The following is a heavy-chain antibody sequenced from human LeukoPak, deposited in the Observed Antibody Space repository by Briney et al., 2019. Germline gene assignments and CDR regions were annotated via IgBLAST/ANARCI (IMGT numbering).Heavy chain of an antibody. J-gene: IGHJ6*02. CDR2: ISSSGSTI. Sequence: GGALRLSCAASGFTFSDYYVSWIRQAPGKGLEWVSYISSSGSTIYYADSVKGRFTISRDNAKNSLYLQMNSLRAEDTAVYYCARDLPSCSSTSCYSRYYGMDVWGQGTTVTVSS. D-gene: IGHD2-2*01. CDR3: ARDLPSCSSTSCYSRYYGMDV. CDR1: GFTFSDYY. V-gene: IGHV3-11*01.